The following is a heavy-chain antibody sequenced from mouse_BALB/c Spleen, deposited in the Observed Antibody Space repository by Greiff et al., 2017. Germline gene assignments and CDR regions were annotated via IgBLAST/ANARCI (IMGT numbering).Heavy chain of an antibody. J-gene: IGHJ4*01. CDR1: GYTFTNYW. V-gene: IGHV1-63*02. CDR2: IYPGGGYT. CDR3: ARGYYDYAHYAMDY. Sequence: VQLQQSGAELVRPGTSVKISCKASGYTFTNYWLGWVKQRPGHGLEWIGDIYPGGGYTNYNEKFKGKATLTADTSSSTAYMQLSSLTSEDSAVYFGARGYYDYAHYAMDYWGQGTSVTVSS. D-gene: IGHD2-4*01.